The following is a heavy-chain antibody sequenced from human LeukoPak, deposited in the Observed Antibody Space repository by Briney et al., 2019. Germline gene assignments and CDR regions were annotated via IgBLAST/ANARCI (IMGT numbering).Heavy chain of an antibody. Sequence: SETLSLTCTFSGDSISSYYWSWIRQPPGKGLEWIGYIYYSGSTNYNPSLKSRVTMSVDTSKNQFSLKLSSVTAADTAVYYCARIDRAVAGTIDYWGQGTLVTVSS. V-gene: IGHV4-59*08. J-gene: IGHJ4*02. CDR2: IYYSGST. D-gene: IGHD6-19*01. CDR3: ARIDRAVAGTIDY. CDR1: GDSISSYY.